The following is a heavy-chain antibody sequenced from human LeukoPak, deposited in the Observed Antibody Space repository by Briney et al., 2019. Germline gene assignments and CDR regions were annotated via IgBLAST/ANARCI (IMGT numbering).Heavy chain of an antibody. V-gene: IGHV4-39*07. CDR3: ARGDNSEDYFDY. Sequence: PETLSLTCTVSGGSISSSSYYWGWIRQPPGKGLEWIGSIYYSGSTYYNPSLKSRVTISVDTSKNQFSLKLSSVTAADTAVYYCARGDNSEDYFDYWGQGTLVTVSS. CDR1: GGSISSSSYY. D-gene: IGHD1-1*01. CDR2: IYYSGST. J-gene: IGHJ4*02.